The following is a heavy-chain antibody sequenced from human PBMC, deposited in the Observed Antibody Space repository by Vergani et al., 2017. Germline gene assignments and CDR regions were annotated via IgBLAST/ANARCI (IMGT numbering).Heavy chain of an antibody. CDR2: ISGSGGST. J-gene: IGHJ4*02. CDR1: GFTFSSYA. D-gene: IGHD2-21*01. CDR3: ADLYGDDGFSPF. V-gene: IGHV3-23*01. Sequence: EVQLLESGGGLVQPGGSLRLSCAASGFTFSSYAMSWVRQAPGKGLEWVSAISGSGGSTYYADSVKGRFTISRDDSKNTVYLQISSLRAEDTAFYYCADLYGDDGFSPFWGQGTLVTVSS.